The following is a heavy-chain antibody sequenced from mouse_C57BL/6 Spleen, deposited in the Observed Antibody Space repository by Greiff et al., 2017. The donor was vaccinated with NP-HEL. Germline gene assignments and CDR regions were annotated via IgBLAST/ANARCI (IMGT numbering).Heavy chain of an antibody. Sequence: VQLQQSGPGLVQPSQSLSITCTVSGFSLTSYGVHWVRQSPGKGLEWLGVIWSGGSTDYNAAFISRLSISKDNSKSQVFFKMNSLQADDTAIYYCARAALITTVVPYYFDYWGQGTTLTVSS. D-gene: IGHD1-1*01. CDR3: ARAALITTVVPYYFDY. V-gene: IGHV2-2*01. J-gene: IGHJ2*01. CDR1: GFSLTSYG. CDR2: IWSGGST.